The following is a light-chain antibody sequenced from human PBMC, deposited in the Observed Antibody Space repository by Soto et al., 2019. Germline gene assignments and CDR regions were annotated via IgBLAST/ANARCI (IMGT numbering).Light chain of an antibody. CDR1: QGAPSF. CDR2: DSF. CDR3: QQRTDWPPVWT. J-gene: IGKJ1*01. Sequence: EVLLTQSPATLSLSPGERVTLSCRASQGAPSFLGWYQQKPGQAPRLLIHDSFHRATGIPARFSGSRSGTDFNLTISSLEPEDFAFYYCQQRTDWPPVWTFGQQTKVEIK. V-gene: IGKV3-11*01.